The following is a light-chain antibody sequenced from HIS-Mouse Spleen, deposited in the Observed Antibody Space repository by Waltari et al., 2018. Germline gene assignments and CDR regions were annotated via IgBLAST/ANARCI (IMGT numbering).Light chain of an antibody. CDR1: SSDVGSYNL. CDR2: EGS. V-gene: IGLV2-23*03. CDR3: CSYAGSSTFEV. Sequence: QSALTQPASVSGSPGQSITISCTGTSSDVGSYNLVTWYPQHPGKAPKLMFYEGSKRPSGVSNRFAGSQSGNTASLTISGRQAEDEADYYCCSYAGSSTFEVFGGGTKLTVL. J-gene: IGLJ2*01.